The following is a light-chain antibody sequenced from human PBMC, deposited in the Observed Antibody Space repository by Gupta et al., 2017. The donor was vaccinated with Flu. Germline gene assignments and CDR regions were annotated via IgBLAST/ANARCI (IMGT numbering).Light chain of an antibody. Sequence: GQTARIACGGNNIGIKSVHWYQQRPGQAPVLGGYNDRDRPSGIPERFSGSNSGNTATLTISRVEAGDEADYYCQVWDSSSDCGVFGGGTKMTVL. CDR3: QVWDSSSDCGV. CDR2: NDR. J-gene: IGLJ3*02. V-gene: IGLV3-21*02. CDR1: NIGIKS.